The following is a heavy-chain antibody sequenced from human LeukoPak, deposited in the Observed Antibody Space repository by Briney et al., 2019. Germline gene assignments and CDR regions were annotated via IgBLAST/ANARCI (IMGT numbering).Heavy chain of an antibody. CDR1: GFTFSDYY. D-gene: IGHD3-10*01. V-gene: IGHV3-11*04. CDR2: ISSRSDTI. Sequence: GGSLRLSCAASGFTFSDYYMSWVRQAPGKGLEWVAYISSRSDTIYYADSVKGRFTISRDNAKNSLYLQMNSLRAEDTAVYYCAGDDSRREGSWFDPWGQGTLVTVSS. CDR3: AGDDSRREGSWFDP. J-gene: IGHJ5*02.